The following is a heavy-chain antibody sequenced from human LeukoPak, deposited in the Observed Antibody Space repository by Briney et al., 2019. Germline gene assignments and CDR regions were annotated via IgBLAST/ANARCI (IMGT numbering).Heavy chain of an antibody. CDR1: GFTFSTYS. Sequence: GGSLRLSCAASGFTFSTYSMNWVRQAPGKGLEWVSYISSSDSSIYYTDSVKSRFTISRDNSKNTLYLQMNSLRAEDTAVYYCARDRSYYYYYGMDVWGQGTTVTVSS. J-gene: IGHJ6*02. CDR2: ISSSDSSI. V-gene: IGHV3-48*01. CDR3: ARDRSYYYYYGMDV.